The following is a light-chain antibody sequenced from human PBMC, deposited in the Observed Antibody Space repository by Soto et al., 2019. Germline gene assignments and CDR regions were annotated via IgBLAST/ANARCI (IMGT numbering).Light chain of an antibody. V-gene: IGLV2-14*01. J-gene: IGLJ2*01. CDR2: DVS. CDR3: ISYTSSSTLVV. Sequence: QSALTQPASVSGSPGQSITISCTGTSSDVGGYNYVSWYQQHPGKAPKLMIYDVSNRPSGVSNRCSGSQSGNTASLTITGLQAEDEDDYYCISYTSSSTLVVFGGGTQLTVL. CDR1: SSDVGGYNY.